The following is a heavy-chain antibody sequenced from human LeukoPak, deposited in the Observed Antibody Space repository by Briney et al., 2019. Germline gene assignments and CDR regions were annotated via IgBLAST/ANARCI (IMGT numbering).Heavy chain of an antibody. D-gene: IGHD1-14*01. CDR1: GFTFSSHW. Sequence: GGSLRLSCAASGFTFSSHWMHWVRQAPGKGLVWVSRITNDGSSTTYADSVKGRFTISRDNAKNMLYLQVNSLRAEDTAVYYCATQQGGNPVYWGRGTLVTVSS. J-gene: IGHJ4*02. CDR3: ATQQGGNPVY. V-gene: IGHV3-74*01. CDR2: ITNDGSST.